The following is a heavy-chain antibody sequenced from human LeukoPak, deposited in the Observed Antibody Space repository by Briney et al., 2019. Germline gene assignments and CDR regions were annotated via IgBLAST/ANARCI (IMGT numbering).Heavy chain of an antibody. Sequence: SETLSLTCAVSGGSISSGDYYWSWIRQPPGKGLEWIGYIYYSGSTYYNPSLKSRVTISVDTSKNQFSLKLSSVTAADTAVYYCARVEEDWFDPWGQGTLVTVSS. CDR2: IYYSGST. CDR1: GGSISSGDYY. CDR3: ARVEEDWFDP. V-gene: IGHV4-30-4*01. J-gene: IGHJ5*02.